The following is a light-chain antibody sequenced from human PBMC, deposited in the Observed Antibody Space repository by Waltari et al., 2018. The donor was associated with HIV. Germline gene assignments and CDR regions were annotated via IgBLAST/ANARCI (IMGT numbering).Light chain of an antibody. CDR1: QDIGIY. CDR3: QQYDYLSFT. Sequence: DIQMTQSPSSLSASVGDRITITCQASQDIGIYLNWYQHKPGKAPKLLIYDTSNFEAGVPSRFIGWGSGTDFTLTIRSLQPEDVATYYCQQYDYLSFTFGPGTKVDIK. CDR2: DTS. J-gene: IGKJ3*01. V-gene: IGKV1-33*01.